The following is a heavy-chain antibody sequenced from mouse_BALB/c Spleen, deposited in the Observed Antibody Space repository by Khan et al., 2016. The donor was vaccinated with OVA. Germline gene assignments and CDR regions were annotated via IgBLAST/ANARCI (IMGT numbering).Heavy chain of an antibody. D-gene: IGHD2-4*01. J-gene: IGHJ3*01. V-gene: IGHV2-2*02. CDR2: IWSGGST. CDR1: GFSLTTYG. CDR3: ARNYDYDEGLAY. Sequence: QVQLEESGPGLVQPSQSLSITCTVSGFSLTTYGVHWVRQSPGKGLEWLGVIWSGGSTDYNAAFISRLSISKDNSKSQVFFKMNSLQANDTAIYYCARNYDYDEGLAYWGQGTLVTVSA.